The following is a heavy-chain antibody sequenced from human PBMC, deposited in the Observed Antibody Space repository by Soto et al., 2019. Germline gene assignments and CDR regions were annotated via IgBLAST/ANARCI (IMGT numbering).Heavy chain of an antibody. CDR1: GYSFTSYW. Sequence: GESLKISCKGSGYSFTSYWISWVRQMPGKGLEWMGRIDPSDSYTNYSPSFQGHVTISADKSISTAYLQWSSLKASDTAMYYCARAYYYDSSGYYFGAWFDPWGQGTLVTVSS. J-gene: IGHJ5*02. D-gene: IGHD3-22*01. CDR3: ARAYYYDSSGYYFGAWFDP. CDR2: IDPSDSYT. V-gene: IGHV5-10-1*01.